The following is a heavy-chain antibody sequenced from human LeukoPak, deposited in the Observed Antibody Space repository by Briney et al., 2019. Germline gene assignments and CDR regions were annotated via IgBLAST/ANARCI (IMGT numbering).Heavy chain of an antibody. D-gene: IGHD6-13*01. CDR2: IWYDGSNK. V-gene: IGHV3-33*08. J-gene: IGHJ5*02. Sequence: GGSLRLSCAASGFTFSTYWMHWVRQAPGKGLEWVAVIWYDGSNKYYADSVKGRFTISRDNSKNTLYLQMNSLRAEDTAVYYCARDSLREQLAPFDPWGQGTLVTVSS. CDR3: ARDSLREQLAPFDP. CDR1: GFTFSTYW.